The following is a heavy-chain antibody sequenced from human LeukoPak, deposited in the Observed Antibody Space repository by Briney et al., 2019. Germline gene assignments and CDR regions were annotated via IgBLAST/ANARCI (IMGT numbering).Heavy chain of an antibody. V-gene: IGHV3-48*04. CDR2: ISSSSSTI. CDR1: GFTFSSYS. CDR3: ATNGVVPPDTYYYYMDV. Sequence: GGSLRLSCAASGFTFSSYSMNWVRQAPGKGLEWVSYISSSSSTIYYADSVKGRFTISRDNAKNSLQLQMNSLRAEDTAVYFCATNGVVPPDTYYYYMDVWGKGTTVTVSS. D-gene: IGHD2-2*01. J-gene: IGHJ6*03.